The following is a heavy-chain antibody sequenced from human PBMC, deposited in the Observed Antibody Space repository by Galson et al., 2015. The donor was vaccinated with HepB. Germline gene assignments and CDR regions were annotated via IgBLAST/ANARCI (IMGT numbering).Heavy chain of an antibody. Sequence: SLRLSCAASGFTFSTTAMSWVRQAPGKGLEWVSAISGGTTYYADSVKGRFIISRDDSRNTLFLQMNSLGAEDTAVYYCARKPGIAATGTFESYFDYWGQGTLVTVSS. CDR1: GFTFSTTA. CDR3: ARKPGIAATGTFESYFDY. D-gene: IGHD6-13*01. CDR2: ISGGTT. J-gene: IGHJ4*02. V-gene: IGHV3-23*01.